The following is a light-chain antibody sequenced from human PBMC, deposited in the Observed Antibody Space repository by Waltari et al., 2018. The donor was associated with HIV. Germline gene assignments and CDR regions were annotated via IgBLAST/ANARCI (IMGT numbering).Light chain of an antibody. CDR1: SSYVGAYNY. V-gene: IGLV2-8*01. CDR3: ASHAGSKDV. Sequence: QSALTQPPSASGSPGQSVTIPCTGTSSYVGAYNYVSWFQQHPGKAPKLMIDDVTKRPSGVPDRFSGSKSGNTASLTVSGLQAEDEADYYCASHAGSKDVFGGGTRLTVL. CDR2: DVT. J-gene: IGLJ2*01.